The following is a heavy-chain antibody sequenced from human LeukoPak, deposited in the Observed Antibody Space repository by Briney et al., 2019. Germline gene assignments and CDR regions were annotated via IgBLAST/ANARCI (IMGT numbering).Heavy chain of an antibody. Sequence: PGRSLRLSCAASGFTFSSYAMHWVRQAPGKGLEWVAAISYDGGNKYYADSVKGRFTISRDNSKNTLYLQMNSLRAEDTAVYYCAKDLTPAAADYYFDYWGQGTLVTVSS. CDR2: ISYDGGNK. V-gene: IGHV3-30-3*01. CDR3: AKDLTPAAADYYFDY. CDR1: GFTFSSYA. D-gene: IGHD6-13*01. J-gene: IGHJ4*02.